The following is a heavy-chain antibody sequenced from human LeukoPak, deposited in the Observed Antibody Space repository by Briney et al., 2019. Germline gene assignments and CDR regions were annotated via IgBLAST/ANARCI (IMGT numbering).Heavy chain of an antibody. Sequence: GGSLRLSCAASGFTFSSYSMNWVRQAPGKGLEWVSYISSSSTIYYADSVKGRFTISRDNAKNSLYLQMNSLRAEDTAVYYCARPSSYDFWSGPDYWGQGTLVTVSS. CDR2: ISSSSTI. CDR1: GFTFSSYS. CDR3: ARPSSYDFWSGPDY. D-gene: IGHD3-3*01. V-gene: IGHV3-48*01. J-gene: IGHJ4*02.